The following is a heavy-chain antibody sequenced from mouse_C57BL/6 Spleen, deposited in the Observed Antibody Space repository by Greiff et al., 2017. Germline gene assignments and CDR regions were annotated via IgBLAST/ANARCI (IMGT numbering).Heavy chain of an antibody. CDR1: GFTFSSYA. V-gene: IGHV5-4*01. CDR3: ARDRLRLPYYFDY. Sequence: EVQLVESGGGLVKPGGSLKLSCAASGFTFSSYAMSWVRQTPEKRLEWVATISDGGSYTYYPDNVKGRFTISRDNAKNNLYLQMSHLKSEDTAMYYCARDRLRLPYYFDYWGQGTTRTVSS. J-gene: IGHJ2*01. CDR2: ISDGGSYT. D-gene: IGHD3-2*02.